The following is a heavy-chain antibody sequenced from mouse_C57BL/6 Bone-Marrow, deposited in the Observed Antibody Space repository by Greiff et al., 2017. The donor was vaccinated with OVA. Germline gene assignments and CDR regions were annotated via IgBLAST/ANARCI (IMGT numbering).Heavy chain of an antibody. Sequence: EVQGVESGGGLVKPGGSLKLSCAASGFTFSDYGMHWVRQAPEKGLEWVAYISSGSSTIYYADTVKGRFTISRDNAKNTLFLQMTRLRSEDTAMYYCATYSNYFFDYWGQGTTLTVSS. CDR1: GFTFSDYG. V-gene: IGHV5-17*01. CDR3: ATYSNYFFDY. CDR2: ISSGSSTI. J-gene: IGHJ2*01. D-gene: IGHD2-5*01.